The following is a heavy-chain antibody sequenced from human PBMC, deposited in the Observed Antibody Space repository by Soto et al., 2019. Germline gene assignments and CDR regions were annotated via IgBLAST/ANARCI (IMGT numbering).Heavy chain of an antibody. Sequence: QVQLVQSGAEMKKPGSSVKVSCQSSGGTFNTYAMNWVRQAPGQGPEWMGDISPMFGAANYAPEFQGRVTITADESKGTSYMQLSSLTAENTALYFCARDVQVHNSAFVYWGQGTLVTVSS. CDR1: GGTFNTYA. CDR3: ARDVQVHNSAFVY. V-gene: IGHV1-69*19. J-gene: IGHJ4*02. CDR2: ISPMFGAA. D-gene: IGHD1-1*01.